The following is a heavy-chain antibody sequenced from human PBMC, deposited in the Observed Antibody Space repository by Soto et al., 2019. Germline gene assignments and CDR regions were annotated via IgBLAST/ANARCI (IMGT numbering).Heavy chain of an antibody. Sequence: QVQMQESGPGLVKPSQTLYLTCSVSGGSIIDSGSFYWNWIRQHPGKGVEWIGDIYYSGSTYYNRSLKSRATLSLDTSKNHSSLKLTPVTAADTAIYYCARGEVVASNWFDPWGQGTLVTVSS. V-gene: IGHV4-31*03. J-gene: IGHJ5*02. CDR2: IYYSGST. D-gene: IGHD2-15*01. CDR3: ARGEVVASNWFDP. CDR1: GGSIIDSGSFY.